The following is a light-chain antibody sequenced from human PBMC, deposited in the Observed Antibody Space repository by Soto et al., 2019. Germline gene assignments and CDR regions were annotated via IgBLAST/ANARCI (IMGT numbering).Light chain of an antibody. J-gene: IGKJ2*01. CDR3: QQYNSYYT. CDR1: QSISSW. V-gene: IGKV1-5*01. CDR2: DAS. Sequence: DIPITQFPSTLSSSRADGVTITCWASQSISSWLAWYQQKPGKAPKLLIYDASSLESGVPSRFSGSGSGTEFTLTIGRLQPDSLATYYCQQYNSYYTFGQGTKVDIK.